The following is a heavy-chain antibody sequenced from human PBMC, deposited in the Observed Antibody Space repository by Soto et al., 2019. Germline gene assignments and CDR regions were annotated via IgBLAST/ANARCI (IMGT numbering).Heavy chain of an antibody. V-gene: IGHV3-30*18. CDR1: GFTFSSSA. CDR3: AKDNPTIAY. CDR2: ISYDGSDK. J-gene: IGHJ4*02. Sequence: QVQLVASGGGVVQPGTSLRLSCAASGFTFSSSAMHWVRQAPGKGLEWVAIISYDGSDKHYGDSLEGRFTISRDNSKNTLFLQMNSLRPDDTAIYYCAKDNPTIAYWGQGTLVTVSS.